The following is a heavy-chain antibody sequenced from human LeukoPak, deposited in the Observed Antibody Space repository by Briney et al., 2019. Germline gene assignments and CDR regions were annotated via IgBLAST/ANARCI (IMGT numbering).Heavy chain of an antibody. D-gene: IGHD6-25*01. CDR1: GFAVSNNY. CDR3: ASHRAAASEIDN. V-gene: IGHV3-53*01. J-gene: IGHJ4*02. Sequence: GGSLRLSCAASGFAVSNNYMSWVRQAPGKGLEGVAVIFSARTTYYADFVKGRFIIYRASSTNALSLDMNSLPSEDTAFYYCASHRAAASEIDNWGQGTLVTVAS. CDR2: IFSARTT.